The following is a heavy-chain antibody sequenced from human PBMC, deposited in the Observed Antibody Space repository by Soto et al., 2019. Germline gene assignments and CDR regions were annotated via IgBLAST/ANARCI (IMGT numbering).Heavy chain of an antibody. V-gene: IGHV4-39*01. CDR3: ARGDGWGIVVVVAEY. CDR1: GGSISSSSYY. D-gene: IGHD2-15*01. Sequence: QLQLQESGPGLVKPSETLSLTCTVSGGSISSSSYYWGWIRQPPGKGLEWIGSIYYSGSTYYNPSLKSRVTISVDTSKNQFSLKLSSVTAADTAVYYCARGDGWGIVVVVAEYWGQGTLVTVSS. J-gene: IGHJ4*02. CDR2: IYYSGST.